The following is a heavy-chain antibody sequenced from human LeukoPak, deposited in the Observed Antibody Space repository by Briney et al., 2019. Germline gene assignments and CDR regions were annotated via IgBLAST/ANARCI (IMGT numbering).Heavy chain of an antibody. CDR1: GYTFTGYY. J-gene: IGHJ4*02. Sequence: GASVKVSCKASGYTFTGYYMHWVRQAPGQGLEWMGWINPNSGGTNYAQKFQGRVTMTRDTSISTAYMELSRLRSDDTAVYYCAREVVAYDSSGLSLGCWGQGTLVTVSS. CDR2: INPNSGGT. V-gene: IGHV1-2*02. CDR3: AREVVAYDSSGLSLGC. D-gene: IGHD3-22*01.